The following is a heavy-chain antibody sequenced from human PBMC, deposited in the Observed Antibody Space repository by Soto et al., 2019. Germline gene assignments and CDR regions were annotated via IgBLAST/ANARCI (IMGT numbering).Heavy chain of an antibody. CDR2: ILADGSRQ. D-gene: IGHD1-1*01. V-gene: IGHV3-33*01. CDR1: GFTFSKHG. Sequence: QVQRVESGGGVVQPGRSLRLSCAVSGFTFSKHGMHWVRQAPGKGLEWVAVILADGSRQHYGDSVKGRFTISRDNAKNTLFLQMESLRAEDTAVYYCARDDDFPDNGLDYWGQGILVTVSS. CDR3: ARDDDFPDNGLDY. J-gene: IGHJ4*02.